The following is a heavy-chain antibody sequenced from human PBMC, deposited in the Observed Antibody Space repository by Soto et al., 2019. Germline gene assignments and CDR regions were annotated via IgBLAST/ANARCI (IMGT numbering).Heavy chain of an antibody. J-gene: IGHJ3*02. CDR2: ISDDGNSK. CDR3: AKDQTHAFDI. Sequence: QVQLVESGGGVVQPGRSLRLSCAASGFTFSTYGMYWVRQAPGKGLSGVAVISDDGNSKYYADSVKGPFTISRDNSKNSVYLQMTSLRLKHTAVYDCAKDQTHAFDIWGHGTMVIGSS. V-gene: IGHV3-30*18. CDR1: GFTFSTYG.